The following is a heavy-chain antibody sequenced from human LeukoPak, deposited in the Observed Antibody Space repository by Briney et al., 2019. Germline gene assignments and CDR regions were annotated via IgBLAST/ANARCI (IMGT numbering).Heavy chain of an antibody. Sequence: SETLSLTCAVSGGSVNNDRYYWGWIRQPPGKGLEWIGTIYYSGSTHYNPSLKSRVTMSVDTSKNQFSLKVSSVTAADTAVYYCARLVVSGYSYGYYFDYWGQGTLVTVSS. CDR2: IYYSGST. V-gene: IGHV4-39*01. CDR1: GGSVNNDRYY. D-gene: IGHD5-18*01. CDR3: ARLVVSGYSYGYYFDY. J-gene: IGHJ4*02.